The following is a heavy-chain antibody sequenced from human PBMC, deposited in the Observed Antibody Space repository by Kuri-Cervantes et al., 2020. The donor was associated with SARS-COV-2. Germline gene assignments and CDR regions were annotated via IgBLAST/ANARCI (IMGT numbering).Heavy chain of an antibody. CDR1: GGSFSGYY. Sequence: SETLSLTCAVYGGSFSGYYWSWIRQPPGKGLEWIGEINHSGSTNYNPSLRSRVTISVDTSKNQFSLKLSSVTAADTAVYYCARKVEMATISHWGQGTLVTRLL. CDR3: ARKVEMATISH. D-gene: IGHD5-24*01. CDR2: INHSGST. J-gene: IGHJ4*02. V-gene: IGHV4-34*01.